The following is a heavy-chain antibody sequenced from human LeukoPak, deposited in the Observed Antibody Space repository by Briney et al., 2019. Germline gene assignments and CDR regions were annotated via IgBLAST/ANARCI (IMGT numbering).Heavy chain of an antibody. J-gene: IGHJ3*01. CDR1: GFTFITYA. CDR2: ISNDGSNK. Sequence: GGSLRLSCAASGFTFITYAIHWVRQAPGKGLEWVAVISNDGSNKYYADPVKGRFTISRHNSRNTLYLQMNSLRGEDTAVYYCARDFDVWGQGTMVTVSS. CDR3: ARDFDV. V-gene: IGHV3-30*04.